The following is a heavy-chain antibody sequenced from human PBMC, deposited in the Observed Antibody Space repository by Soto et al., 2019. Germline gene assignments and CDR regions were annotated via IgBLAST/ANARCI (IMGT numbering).Heavy chain of an antibody. V-gene: IGHV4-31*03. CDR1: GGSISSGGYY. CDR2: IYYSGST. D-gene: IGHD3-9*01. J-gene: IGHJ3*02. CDR3: ASSFESYDILTGYYSPRHAFEI. Sequence: SETLSLTCTVSGGSISSGGYYWSWIRQHPGKGLEWIGYIYYSGSTYYNPSLKSRVTISVDTSKNQFSLKLSSVTAADTAVYYCASSFESYDILTGYYSPRHAFEIRGQRTMVTVSS.